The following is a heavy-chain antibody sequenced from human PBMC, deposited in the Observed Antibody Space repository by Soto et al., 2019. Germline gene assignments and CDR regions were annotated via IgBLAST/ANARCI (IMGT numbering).Heavy chain of an antibody. CDR2: INPSDGRT. V-gene: IGHV1-46*01. CDR3: ARVSGSYWPFDY. J-gene: IGHJ4*02. CDR1: GYTFTNYY. Sequence: ASVKVSCKASGYTFTNYYIQWVRQAPGQGPEWMGIINPSDGRTTYTQKFQGRITMIRDTSTSTVYMELSSLRSEDTAVYYCARVSGSYWPFDYWGQGTQVTVSS. D-gene: IGHD1-26*01.